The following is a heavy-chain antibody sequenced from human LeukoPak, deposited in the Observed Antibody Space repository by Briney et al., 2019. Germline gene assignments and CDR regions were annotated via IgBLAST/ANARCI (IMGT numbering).Heavy chain of an antibody. CDR2: ISTGSSYI. CDR1: GFTFSSYS. V-gene: IGHV3-21*01. Sequence: GGSLRLSCAASGFTFSSYSMNWVRQAPGKGLEWVSSISTGSSYIYYADSVKGRFTISRDNAKNSLYLQMNSLRAEDTALYYCARLLGHCSGGSCYSGTFDIWGQGTMVTVSS. D-gene: IGHD2-15*01. CDR3: ARLLGHCSGGSCYSGTFDI. J-gene: IGHJ3*02.